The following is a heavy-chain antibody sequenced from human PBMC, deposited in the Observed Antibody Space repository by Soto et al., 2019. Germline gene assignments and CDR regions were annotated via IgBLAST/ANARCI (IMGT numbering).Heavy chain of an antibody. CDR2: ISWNSGSI. CDR1: GFTFDDYA. D-gene: IGHD6-19*01. V-gene: IGHV3-9*01. CDR3: AKSDSSGWSIGWFDP. J-gene: IGHJ5*02. Sequence: EVQLVESGGGLVQPGRSLRLSCAASGFTFDDYAMHWVRQAPGKGLEWVSGISWNSGSIGYADSVKGRFTISRDNAKNSLYLKMNSLRAEDTALYYCAKSDSSGWSIGWFDPWGQGTLVTVSS.